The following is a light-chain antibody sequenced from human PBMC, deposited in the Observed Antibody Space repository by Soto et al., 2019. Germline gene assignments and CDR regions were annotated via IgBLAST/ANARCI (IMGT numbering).Light chain of an antibody. V-gene: IGKV3-15*01. CDR1: ESLSTY. CDR2: GAS. CDR3: QSYNDWPFT. J-gene: IGKJ2*01. Sequence: EIAMTQSPATLSVSPGERVTLSCRASESLSTYLAWYQQKPGQAPRLLIYGASTKATGIPARFSGSGSATDFTLTISSLQSEDFAVYYCQSYNDWPFTFGQGTKVDNK.